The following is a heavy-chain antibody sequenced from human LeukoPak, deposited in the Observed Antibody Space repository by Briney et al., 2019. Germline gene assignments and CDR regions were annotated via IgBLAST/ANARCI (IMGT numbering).Heavy chain of an antibody. CDR1: GGSFSGYY. J-gene: IGHJ4*02. Sequence: SETLSLTCAAYGGSFSGYYSSWISQPPGKGLEWIGEINHKGSTNYNPSLNSRVSISVGTSKNQFSLRLSSVTAADTAVYYCAGGRGIAARRASNYFDYWGQGTLVTVSS. CDR3: AGGRGIAARRASNYFDY. CDR2: INHKGST. D-gene: IGHD6-6*01. V-gene: IGHV4-34*01.